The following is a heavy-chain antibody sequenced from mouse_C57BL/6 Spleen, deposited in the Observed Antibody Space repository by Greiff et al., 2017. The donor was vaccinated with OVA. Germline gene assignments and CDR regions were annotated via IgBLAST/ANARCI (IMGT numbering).Heavy chain of an antibody. J-gene: IGHJ3*01. CDR2: ISYDGSN. CDR3: AREGAIYDGYYGFAY. CDR1: GYSITSGYY. V-gene: IGHV3-6*01. Sequence: EVHLVESGPGLVKPSQSLSLTCSVTGYSITSGYYWNWIRQFPGNKLEWMGYISYDGSNNYNPSLKNRISITRDTSKNQFFLKLNSVTTEDTATYYCAREGAIYDGYYGFAYWGQGTLVTVSA. D-gene: IGHD2-3*01.